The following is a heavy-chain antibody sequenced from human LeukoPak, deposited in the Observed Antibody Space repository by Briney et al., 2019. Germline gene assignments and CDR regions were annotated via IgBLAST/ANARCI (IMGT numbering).Heavy chain of an antibody. CDR1: GFTFSSYA. J-gene: IGHJ4*02. V-gene: IGHV3-30-3*01. CDR2: ISYDGSNK. Sequence: PGRSLGLSCAASGFTFSSYAMHWVRQAPGKGLEWVAVISYDGSNKYYADSVKGRFTISRDNSKNTLYLQMNSLRAEDTAVYYCARDFTFGGVIAALDYWGQGTLVTVSS. CDR3: ARDFTFGGVIAALDY. D-gene: IGHD3-16*02.